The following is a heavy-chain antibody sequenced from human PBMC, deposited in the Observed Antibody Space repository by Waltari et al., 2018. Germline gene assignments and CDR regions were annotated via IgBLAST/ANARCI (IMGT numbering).Heavy chain of an antibody. J-gene: IGHJ2*01. CDR3: ARWNALRKRSWYFDL. Sequence: QVQLQQWGAGLLKPSETLSLTCAVYGGSFSGYYWSWIRQPPGKGLEWIGEINHSGSTNYNPSLKSRVTISVDTSKNQFSLKLSSVTAADTAVYYCARWNALRKRSWYFDLWGRGTLVTVSS. CDR2: INHSGST. D-gene: IGHD1-1*01. V-gene: IGHV4-34*01. CDR1: GGSFSGYY.